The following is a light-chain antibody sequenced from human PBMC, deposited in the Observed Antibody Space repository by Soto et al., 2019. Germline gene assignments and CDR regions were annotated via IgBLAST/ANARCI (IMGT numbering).Light chain of an antibody. J-gene: IGKJ4*01. CDR2: DAS. Sequence: DIQMTQSPSSLSASIGDSVTITCQASQYIYNSLNWYRQKPGKAPNLLIYDASNLETGVPSRFSGTGSGTDFTFTISSLQPEDIATYFCQQYDNSPITFGGGTKVDIK. CDR3: QQYDNSPIT. V-gene: IGKV1-33*01. CDR1: QYIYNS.